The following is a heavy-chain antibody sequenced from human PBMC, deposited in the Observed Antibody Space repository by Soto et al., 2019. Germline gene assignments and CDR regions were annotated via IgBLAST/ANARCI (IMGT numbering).Heavy chain of an antibody. CDR3: AKNYDILTGHSPGGLGSSDNWFDP. J-gene: IGHJ5*02. CDR2: IIPIFGTA. D-gene: IGHD3-9*01. Sequence: QVQLVQSGAEVKKPGSSVKVSCKASGGTFSSYAISWVRQAPGQGLEWMGGIIPIFGTANYAQKFQGRVTITADESTSTAYMELSSLRSEDTAVYYCAKNYDILTGHSPGGLGSSDNWFDPWCQGTLVTVSS. CDR1: GGTFSSYA. V-gene: IGHV1-69*01.